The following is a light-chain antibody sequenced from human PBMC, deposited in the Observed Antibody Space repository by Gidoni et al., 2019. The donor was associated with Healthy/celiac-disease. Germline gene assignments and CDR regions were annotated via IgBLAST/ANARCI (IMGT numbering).Light chain of an antibody. CDR3: QQYNNWPPVT. Sequence: EIVMPQSPATLSVSPGESATLSCRARQSVSSNLAWYQQKPGQAPRLLIYGASTRATGIPARFSGSGSGTEFTLTNSSLQSEDFAVDYCQQYNNWPPVTFGGXTKVEIK. J-gene: IGKJ4*01. CDR1: QSVSSN. CDR2: GAS. V-gene: IGKV3-15*01.